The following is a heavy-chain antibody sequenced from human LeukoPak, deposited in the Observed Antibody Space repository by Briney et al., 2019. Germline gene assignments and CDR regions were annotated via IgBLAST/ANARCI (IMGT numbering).Heavy chain of an antibody. D-gene: IGHD1-1*01. Sequence: GGSLRLSCAASGFTFNNYAMSWVRQAPGMGLEWLSYVSGSGAATYYAASVKGRFTISRDNSKNTVYLQMGSLRAEDTAVYYCAKNRGGTYKYYVDVWGNGTTVTVSS. J-gene: IGHJ6*03. CDR3: AKNRGGTYKYYVDV. V-gene: IGHV3-23*01. CDR1: GFTFNNYA. CDR2: VSGSGAAT.